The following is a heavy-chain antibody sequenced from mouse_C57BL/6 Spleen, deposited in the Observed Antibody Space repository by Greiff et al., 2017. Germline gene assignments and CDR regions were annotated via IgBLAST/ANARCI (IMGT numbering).Heavy chain of an antibody. Sequence: VQLQQSGPELVKPGASVKISCKASGYSFTGYYMNWVKQSPEKSLEWIGEINPSTGGTTYNQKFKAKATLTVDKSSSTAYMQLSSLTSEDSAVYYCASGYYGYDRGFFDYWGQGTTLTVSS. CDR3: ASGYYGYDRGFFDY. J-gene: IGHJ2*01. D-gene: IGHD2-2*01. V-gene: IGHV1-42*01. CDR2: INPSTGGT. CDR1: GYSFTGYY.